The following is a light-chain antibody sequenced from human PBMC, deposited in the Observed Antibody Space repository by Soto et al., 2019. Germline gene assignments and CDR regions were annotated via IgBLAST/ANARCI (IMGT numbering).Light chain of an antibody. J-gene: IGKJ2*02. CDR2: AAI. CDR1: QDIDSW. V-gene: IGKV1-12*01. CDR3: QHPTDCT. Sequence: DIQMTQSPSSVSASVGDRVTIACRASQDIDSWLVWYQQRPGEAPKLLIYAAISLQSGVPSRFSGGGSRTDFTRTITGLKPDDLGTYYCQHPTDCTFGQGTKVEIK.